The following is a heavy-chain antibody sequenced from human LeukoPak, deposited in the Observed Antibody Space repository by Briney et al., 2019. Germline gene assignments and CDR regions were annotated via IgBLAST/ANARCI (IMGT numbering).Heavy chain of an antibody. CDR3: ARTGSTVTMLYPFDH. Sequence: SQTLSLTCAISGDSVSSNSAAWNWIRQSPSRGLEWLGRTYYRSKWYNHYAVSVKSRIIINPDTSKNQFSLKLSSVTAADTAVYYCARTGSTVTMLYPFDHWGQGTLVTVSS. CDR2: TYYRSKWYN. V-gene: IGHV6-1*01. D-gene: IGHD4-17*01. J-gene: IGHJ4*02. CDR1: GDSVSSNSAA.